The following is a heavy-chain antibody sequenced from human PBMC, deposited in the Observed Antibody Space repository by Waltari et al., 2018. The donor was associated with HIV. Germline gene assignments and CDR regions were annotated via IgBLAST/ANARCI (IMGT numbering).Heavy chain of an antibody. J-gene: IGHJ2*01. V-gene: IGHV3-74*01. CDR3: TRGTDGYYGFFDL. D-gene: IGHD3-10*01. Sequence: EVQLVESGGGLVHPGGSLRLSCAASEFSLRTYWMQWVRQAPGQGLVWVSRINSDGSTINYVESVKGRFTISRDNAKNTLYLQMDSLGGEDTAVYFCTRGTDGYYGFFDLWGRGTQVTV. CDR1: EFSLRTYW. CDR2: INSDGSTI.